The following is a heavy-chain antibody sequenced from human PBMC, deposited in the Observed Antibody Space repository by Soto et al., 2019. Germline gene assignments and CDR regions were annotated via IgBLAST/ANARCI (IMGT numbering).Heavy chain of an antibody. CDR1: GFTFSSYA. D-gene: IGHD5-18*01. Sequence: EVQLLESGGGLVQPGGSLRLSCAASGFTFSSYAMSWVRQAPGKGLEWVSAISGSGGSTYYADSVKGRFTISRDNSKNTLYLQMNSLRAEDTAVYYCAKVLVTAMAPYYYYGMDVWGQGTTVTVSS. CDR3: AKVLVTAMAPYYYYGMDV. V-gene: IGHV3-23*01. CDR2: ISGSGGST. J-gene: IGHJ6*02.